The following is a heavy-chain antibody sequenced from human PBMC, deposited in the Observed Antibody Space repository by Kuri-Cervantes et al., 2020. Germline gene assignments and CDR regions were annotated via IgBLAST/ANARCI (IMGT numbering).Heavy chain of an antibody. CDR2: IYYSGST. CDR3: ARVPGYSSSWYGPWFDP. Sequence: SETLSLTCTASRGSVSSGSYYWSWIRQPPGKGLEWIGYIYYSGSTNYNPSLKSRVTISVDTSKNQFSLKLSSVTAADTAVYYCARVPGYSSSWYGPWFDPWGQGTLVTVSS. J-gene: IGHJ5*02. V-gene: IGHV4-61*01. CDR1: RGSVSSGSYY. D-gene: IGHD6-13*01.